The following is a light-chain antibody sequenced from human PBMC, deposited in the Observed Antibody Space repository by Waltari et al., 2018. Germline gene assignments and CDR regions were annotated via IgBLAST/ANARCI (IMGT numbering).Light chain of an antibody. V-gene: IGLV1-47*01. J-gene: IGLJ2*01. CDR1: SPTIERHQ. Sequence: SLLTHPSSASGTPGQRATISCSDSSPTIERHQDNWYQQLPGTAPKLLIYRNNPRPSGVPDRFSGSKSGTSASLAISGLRSEDEADYYCAAWDDSLSGLFGGGTKLTVL. CDR3: AAWDDSLSGL. CDR2: RNN.